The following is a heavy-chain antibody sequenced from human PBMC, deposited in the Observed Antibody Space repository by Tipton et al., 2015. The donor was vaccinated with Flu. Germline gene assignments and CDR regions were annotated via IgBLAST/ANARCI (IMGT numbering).Heavy chain of an antibody. CDR2: IYSIGNT. CDR1: GDSISRSDYY. Sequence: TLSLTCTVSGDSISRSDYYWTWIRQPAGKGLEWIGQIYSIGNTNNNTSLRSRVTISIDTSKNQFSLDLTSVTAADTAVYYCATVSGASGFYFFDTWGQGAPVTFAS. V-gene: IGHV4-61*09. D-gene: IGHD2-15*01. J-gene: IGHJ4*02. CDR3: ATVSGASGFYFFDT.